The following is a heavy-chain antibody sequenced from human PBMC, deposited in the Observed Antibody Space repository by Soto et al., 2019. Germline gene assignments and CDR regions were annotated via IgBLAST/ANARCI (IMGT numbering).Heavy chain of an antibody. V-gene: IGHV4-59*01. CDR3: ARAAYSSGLYYFDY. J-gene: IGHJ4*02. CDR1: GGSISSYY. D-gene: IGHD6-19*01. Sequence: SETLSLTCTVSGGSISSYYWSWIRQPPGKGLEWIGYIYYSGSTNYNPSLKSRVTISVDTSKNQFSLKLSSVTAADTAVYYCARAAYSSGLYYFDYWGQGTLVTVSS. CDR2: IYYSGST.